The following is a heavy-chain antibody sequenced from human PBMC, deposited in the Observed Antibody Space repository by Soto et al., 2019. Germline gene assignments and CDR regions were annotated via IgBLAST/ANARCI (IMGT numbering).Heavy chain of an antibody. D-gene: IGHD6-19*01. Sequence: QVQLVESGGGVVQPGRSLRLSCAASGFTFSSYAMHWVRQAPGKGLEWVAVISYDGSNKYYADSVKGRFTISRDNSKNTLYLQMNSLRAEDTAVYYCARSSGWYGLLGYYYGMDVWGQGTTVTASS. CDR2: ISYDGSNK. CDR1: GFTFSSYA. J-gene: IGHJ6*02. CDR3: ARSSGWYGLLGYYYGMDV. V-gene: IGHV3-30-3*01.